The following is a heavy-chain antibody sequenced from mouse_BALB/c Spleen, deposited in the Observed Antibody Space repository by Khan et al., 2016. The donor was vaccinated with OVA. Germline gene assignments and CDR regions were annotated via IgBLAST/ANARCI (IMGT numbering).Heavy chain of an antibody. V-gene: IGHV1-4*01. Sequence: QVQLKQSGAELARPGASVKMSCKASGYTFTSYSMHWIKQRPGQGLEWIGNITPSNGYTNHNQKFRDKATLTEDKSSSTAYMQLSSLTSEDNAVYDCSMDFQYHGSRCALDYWGQGTSVTVSS. CDR3: SMDFQYHGSRCALDY. J-gene: IGHJ4*01. CDR2: ITPSNGYT. CDR1: GYTFTSYS. D-gene: IGHD1-1*01.